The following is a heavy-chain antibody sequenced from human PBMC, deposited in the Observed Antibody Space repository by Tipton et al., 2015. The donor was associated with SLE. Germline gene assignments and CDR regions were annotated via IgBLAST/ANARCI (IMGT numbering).Heavy chain of an antibody. D-gene: IGHD3-10*01. V-gene: IGHV4-34*01. Sequence: TLSLTCAVYGGSFSGYYWSWVRQPPGKGLEWIGDISHSGSTNYNPSLKGRVTISVDTSKNQFSLKVTSVTAADTALYYCARIYASGNSFDYWGQGTLVTVSS. J-gene: IGHJ4*02. CDR1: GGSFSGYY. CDR2: ISHSGST. CDR3: ARIYASGNSFDY.